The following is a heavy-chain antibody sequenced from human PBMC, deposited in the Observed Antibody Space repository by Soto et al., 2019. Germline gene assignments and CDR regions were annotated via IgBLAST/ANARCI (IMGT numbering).Heavy chain of an antibody. CDR1: GGSISSSSYY. V-gene: IGHV4-39*01. CDR3: ASHTGNFDY. J-gene: IGHJ4*02. Sequence: PSETLSLTCTVSGGSISSSSYYWGWIRQPPGKGLEWIGSIYYSGSTYYNPSLKSRVTISVDTSKNQFSLKLSSVTAADTAVYYCASHTGNFDYWGQGTLVTVS. CDR2: IYYSGST. D-gene: IGHD4-4*01.